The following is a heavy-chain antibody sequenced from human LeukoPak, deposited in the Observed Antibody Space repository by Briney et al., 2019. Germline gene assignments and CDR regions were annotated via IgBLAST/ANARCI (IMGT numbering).Heavy chain of an antibody. J-gene: IGHJ5*02. D-gene: IGHD4-17*01. CDR1: GGSISSSSYY. V-gene: IGHV4-39*01. CDR3: ARHGTTVTSYNWFDP. Sequence: SETLSLTCTVSGGSISSSSYYWGWIRQPPGKGLEWIGSIYYSGSTYYNPSLKSRVTISVDTSKNQFSLKLSSVTAADTAVYYCARHGTTVTSYNWFDPWGQGTLVTVSS. CDR2: IYYSGST.